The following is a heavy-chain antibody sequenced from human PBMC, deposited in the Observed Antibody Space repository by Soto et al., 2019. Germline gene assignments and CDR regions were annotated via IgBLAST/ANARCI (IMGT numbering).Heavy chain of an antibody. Sequence: GASVKVSCKASGYTFTSYGISWVRQAPGQGLEWMGWISAYNGNTNYAQKLQGRVTMTTDTSTSTAYMELRSLRSDDTAVYYCALLIDSGSYPTFDYWGQGTLVTVSS. J-gene: IGHJ4*02. D-gene: IGHD3-10*01. CDR1: GYTFTSYG. V-gene: IGHV1-18*01. CDR2: ISAYNGNT. CDR3: ALLIDSGSYPTFDY.